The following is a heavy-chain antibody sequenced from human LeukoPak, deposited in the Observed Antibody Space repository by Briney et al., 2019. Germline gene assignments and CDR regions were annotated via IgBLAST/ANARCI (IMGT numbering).Heavy chain of an antibody. D-gene: IGHD3-10*01. J-gene: IGHJ5*02. V-gene: IGHV4-34*01. CDR1: GGSFSGYY. CDR3: ARGGYYDSGNDFRFDP. Sequence: PSETLSLTCAVYGGSFSGYYWSWIRQPPGKGLEWIGEINHSGSTNYNPSLKSRVTISVDTSKNQFSLKLNSVTAADTAVYYCARGGYYDSGNDFRFDPWGQGTLVTVSS. CDR2: INHSGST.